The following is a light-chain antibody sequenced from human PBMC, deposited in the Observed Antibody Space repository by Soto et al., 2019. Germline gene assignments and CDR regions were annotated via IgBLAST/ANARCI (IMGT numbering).Light chain of an antibody. CDR2: DAS. Sequence: DIQMTQSPSTLSASVGDRVTITCRASRSIHSWLAWYQQKPGKAPKLLIYDASSLQSGVPSRFSGSGSGTDFTLTISNVEPEDFAVYYCHQRQSWPRTFGQGTKVDIK. V-gene: IGKV1-5*01. CDR3: HQRQSWPRT. J-gene: IGKJ1*01. CDR1: RSIHSW.